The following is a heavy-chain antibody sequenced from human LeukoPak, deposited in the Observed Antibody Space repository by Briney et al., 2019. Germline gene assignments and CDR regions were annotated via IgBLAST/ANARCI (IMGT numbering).Heavy chain of an antibody. CDR3: ARIAAAVGYYYGMDV. CDR1: GYSFTSYW. J-gene: IGHJ6*02. Sequence: GESLKISCKGSGYSFTSYWIGWVRQMPGKGLEWMGWISAYNGNTNYAQKLQGRVTMTTDTSTSTAYMELRSLRSDDTAVYYCARIAAAVGYYYGMDVWGQGTTVTVSS. V-gene: IGHV1-18*04. CDR2: ISAYNGNT. D-gene: IGHD6-13*01.